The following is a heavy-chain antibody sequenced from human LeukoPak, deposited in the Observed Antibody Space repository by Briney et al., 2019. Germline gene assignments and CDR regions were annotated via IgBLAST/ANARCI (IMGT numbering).Heavy chain of an antibody. D-gene: IGHD5-12*01. Sequence: PGGSLRLSCAASGFAFSSYAMSWVRQAPGKGLEWVSGISAGGGSRYYADFVEGRFTISRDNSKNTLYLEVNSLRAEDTAVYNCAKDGGYSANIYYMDVWGKGTTVTVSS. V-gene: IGHV3-23*01. CDR3: AKDGGYSANIYYMDV. CDR2: ISAGGGSR. CDR1: GFAFSSYA. J-gene: IGHJ6*03.